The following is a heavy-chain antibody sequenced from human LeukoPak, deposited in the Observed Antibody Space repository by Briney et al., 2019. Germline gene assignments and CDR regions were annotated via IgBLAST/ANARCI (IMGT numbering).Heavy chain of an antibody. V-gene: IGHV3-30*03. CDR3: ARIGSGWYWDY. Sequence: GGSLRLSCAASGFTFSTYGMHWVRQAPGKGPEWVTLISIDGSHKYYADFVKGRFTISRDNSKNTLYLQMNSLRAEDTAVYYCARIGSGWYWDYWGQGTLVTVSS. CDR2: ISIDGSHK. CDR1: GFTFSTYG. D-gene: IGHD6-19*01. J-gene: IGHJ4*02.